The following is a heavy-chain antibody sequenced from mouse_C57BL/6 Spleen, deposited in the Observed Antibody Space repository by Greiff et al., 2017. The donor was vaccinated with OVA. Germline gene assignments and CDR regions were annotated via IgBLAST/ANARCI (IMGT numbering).Heavy chain of an antibody. J-gene: IGHJ2*01. V-gene: IGHV1-26*01. CDR2: INPNHGGT. Sequence: EVQLQQSGPELVKPGASVKISCKASGYTFTDYYMNWVKQSHGKSLEWIGDINPNHGGTSYNQKFKGKATLTVDKSSSTAYMELRSLTSEDSAVYYCARNYGSSSFDYWGQGTTLTVSS. CDR3: ARNYGSSSFDY. D-gene: IGHD1-1*01. CDR1: GYTFTDYY.